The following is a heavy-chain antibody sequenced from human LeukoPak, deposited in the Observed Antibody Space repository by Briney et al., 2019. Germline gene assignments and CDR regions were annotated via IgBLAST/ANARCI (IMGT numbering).Heavy chain of an antibody. D-gene: IGHD3-3*01. Sequence: GGSLRLSCAASGFTVSSNYMSWVRQAPGKGLEWVSVIYSGGSTYSADSVKGRFTISRHNSKNTLYLQMNSLKTEDTAVYYCTREEEHVIFGVVAYNWFDPWGQGTLVTVSS. CDR2: IYSGGST. J-gene: IGHJ5*02. V-gene: IGHV3-53*01. CDR3: TREEEHVIFGVVAYNWFDP. CDR1: GFTVSSNY.